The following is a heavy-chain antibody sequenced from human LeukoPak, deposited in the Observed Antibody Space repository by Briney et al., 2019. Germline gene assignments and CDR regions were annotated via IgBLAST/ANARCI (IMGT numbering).Heavy chain of an antibody. CDR3: ARGGGYSYGPYYWYFDL. CDR1: GGSISSSNW. D-gene: IGHD5-18*01. CDR2: IYHSGST. V-gene: IGHV4-4*02. J-gene: IGHJ2*01. Sequence: SGTLSLTCAVSGGSISSSNWWSWVRQPPGKGLEWIGEIYHSGSTNYNPSLKSRVTISVDKSKNQFSLKLSSVTAADTAVYYCARGGGYSYGPYYWYFDLWGRGTLVTVSS.